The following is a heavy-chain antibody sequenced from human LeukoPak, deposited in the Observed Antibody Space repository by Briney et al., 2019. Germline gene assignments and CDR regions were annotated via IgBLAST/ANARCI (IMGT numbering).Heavy chain of an antibody. CDR2: INSDGSST. V-gene: IGHV3-74*01. Sequence: PGRSLRLSCAASGFTFDDYAMHWVRQAPGKGLVWVSRINSDGSSTSYADSVKGRFTISRDNAKNTLYLQMNSLRAEDTAVYYCARDMGSVNWFDPWGQGTLVTVSS. CDR1: GFTFDDYA. J-gene: IGHJ5*02. D-gene: IGHD3-10*01. CDR3: ARDMGSVNWFDP.